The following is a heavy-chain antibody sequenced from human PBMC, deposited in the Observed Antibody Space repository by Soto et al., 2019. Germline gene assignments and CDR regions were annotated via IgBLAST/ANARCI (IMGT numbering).Heavy chain of an antibody. J-gene: IGHJ4*02. CDR3: ARELGTLATPLAF. V-gene: IGHV1-2*02. CDR1: GYSFSDYY. CDR2: INPRTTAT. Sequence: ASVKVSCKASGYSFSDYYIYWLRQAPGQRLEWMGWINPRTTATNYAPKFQGRITLTRDPSTSTVYMKLSSLRSDDTAIYYCARELGTLATPLAFWGQGTLVTVSS. D-gene: IGHD2-15*01.